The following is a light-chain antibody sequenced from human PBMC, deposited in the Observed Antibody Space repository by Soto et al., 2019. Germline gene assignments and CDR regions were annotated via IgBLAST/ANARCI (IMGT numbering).Light chain of an antibody. CDR1: SSDIGAYNF. CDR3: SSYAGSNNYVV. Sequence: QSALTQPPSASGSPGQSVSISCTGTSSDIGAYNFVSWYQQHPDKAPRLMIYGVSKRPSGVPDRFSGSKSGNTASLTVSGLQAEDEGDYYCSSYAGSNNYVVFGGGTQLTVL. V-gene: IGLV2-8*01. CDR2: GVS. J-gene: IGLJ2*01.